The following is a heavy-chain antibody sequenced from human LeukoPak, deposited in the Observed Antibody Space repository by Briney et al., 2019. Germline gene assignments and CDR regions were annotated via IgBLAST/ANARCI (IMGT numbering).Heavy chain of an antibody. CDR3: AISGSYYFDY. V-gene: IGHV3-23*01. Sequence: SGGSLRLSCAASGFTFSSYAMTWVRQAPGKGLEWVSAISGSGGSTYYADSVKGRFTISRDNSKNTLYLQMNSLRAEDTAVYYCAISGSYYFDYWGQGTLVTVSS. J-gene: IGHJ4*02. D-gene: IGHD1-26*01. CDR2: ISGSGGST. CDR1: GFTFSSYA.